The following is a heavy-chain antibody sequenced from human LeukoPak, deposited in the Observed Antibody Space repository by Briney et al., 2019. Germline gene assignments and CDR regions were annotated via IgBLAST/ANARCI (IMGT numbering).Heavy chain of an antibody. V-gene: IGHV3-23*01. CDR2: ISGSGGST. CDR3: AKDRRCSGGSCYIYDY. J-gene: IGHJ4*02. Sequence: GGSLRLSCAASGFTLSSYAMSWVRQAPGKGLGWVSAISGSGGSTYYADSVKGRFTISRDNSKNTLYLQMNSLRAEDTAVYYCAKDRRCSGGSCYIYDYWGQGTLVTVSS. CDR1: GFTLSSYA. D-gene: IGHD2-15*01.